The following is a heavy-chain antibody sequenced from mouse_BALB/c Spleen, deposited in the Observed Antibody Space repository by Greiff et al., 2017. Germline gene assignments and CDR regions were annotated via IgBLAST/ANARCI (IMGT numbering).Heavy chain of an antibody. J-gene: IGHJ4*01. CDR1: GFTFSSYA. D-gene: IGHD2-4*01. CDR3: ARYDYDEAMDY. CDR2: ISNGGGST. V-gene: IGHV5-12-2*01. Sequence: EVNLMESGGGLVKPGGSLKLSCAASGFTFSSYAMSWVRQTPEKRLEWVAYISNGGGSTYYPDTVKGRFTISRDNAKNTLYLQMSSLKSEDTAMYYCARYDYDEAMDYWGQGTSVTVSS.